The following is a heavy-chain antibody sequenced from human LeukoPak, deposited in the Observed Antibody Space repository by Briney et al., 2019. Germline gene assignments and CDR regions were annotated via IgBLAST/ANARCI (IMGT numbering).Heavy chain of an antibody. Sequence: ASVKVSCKASGYTLTNNDINWVQQATGQGLEWMGWINPENGNTGYAQKFQGRVIMTRSTAINTVYMELSSLTFEDTAIYFCARPTSRPSNYYHMDVWGKGTTVTVSS. V-gene: IGHV1-8*01. D-gene: IGHD2-2*01. CDR3: ARPTSRPSNYYHMDV. CDR2: INPENGNT. CDR1: GYTLTNND. J-gene: IGHJ6*03.